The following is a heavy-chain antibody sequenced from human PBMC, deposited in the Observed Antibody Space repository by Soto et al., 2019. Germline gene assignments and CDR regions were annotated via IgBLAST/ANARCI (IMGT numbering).Heavy chain of an antibody. CDR1: GYTLTELS. CDR3: ARTVVVPAAHGWNWFDP. V-gene: IGHV1-24*01. D-gene: IGHD2-2*01. Sequence: ASVKVSCKVSGYTLTELSMHWVRQAPGKGLEWMGGFDPEDGETIYAQKFQGRVTMTEDTSTDTAYMELSSLRSEDTVVYYCARTVVVPAAHGWNWFDPWGQGTLVTVSS. CDR2: FDPEDGET. J-gene: IGHJ5*02.